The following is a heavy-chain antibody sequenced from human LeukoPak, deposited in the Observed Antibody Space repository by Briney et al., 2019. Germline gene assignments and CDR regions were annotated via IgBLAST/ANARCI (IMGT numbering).Heavy chain of an antibody. J-gene: IGHJ4*02. CDR3: ARDSTFDY. V-gene: IGHV5-51*01. CDR1: GGTFSRYA. CDR2: IYPGDSDI. Sequence: TVSCKATGGTFSRYAISWVRQAPGQGLEWMGIIYPGDSDIKYNPSFQGQVTISADKSISTAYLQWSSLKASDTAMYYCARDSTFDYWGQGTLVTVSS.